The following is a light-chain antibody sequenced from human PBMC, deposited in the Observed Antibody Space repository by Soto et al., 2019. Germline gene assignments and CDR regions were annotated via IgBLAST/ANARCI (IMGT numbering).Light chain of an antibody. CDR3: SSYTSRSTFWV. CDR1: SSDVDGYKY. V-gene: IGLV2-14*01. CDR2: AVS. Sequence: QSALTQPASVSGSPGQSITISCTGTSSDVDGYKYVSWYQQHPGKAPKLMIYAVSNRPSGVSNRFSGSKSGDTASLTISGLQAEDVADYYCSSYTSRSTFWVFGGGTKLTVL. J-gene: IGLJ3*02.